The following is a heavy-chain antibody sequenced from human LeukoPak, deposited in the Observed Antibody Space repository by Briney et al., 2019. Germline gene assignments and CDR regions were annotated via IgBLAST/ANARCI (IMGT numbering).Heavy chain of an antibody. CDR2: IYYSGST. Sequence: SETLSLTCTVSGGSISSYYWSWIRQPPGKGLEWIGYIYYSGSTNYNPSLKSRVTISVDTSKNQFSLKLSSVTAADTAVYYCARGGGFEDIVVVVAATPSVGVTAPFDYWGQGTLVTVSS. CDR1: GGSISSYY. J-gene: IGHJ4*02. CDR3: ARGGGFEDIVVVVAATPSVGVTAPFDY. V-gene: IGHV4-59*12. D-gene: IGHD2-15*01.